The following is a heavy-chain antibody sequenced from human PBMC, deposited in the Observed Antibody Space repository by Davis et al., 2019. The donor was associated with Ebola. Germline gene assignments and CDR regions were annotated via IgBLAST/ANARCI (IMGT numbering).Heavy chain of an antibody. CDR1: GYTFTGYY. D-gene: IGHD6-13*01. CDR3: ARETAAAGKWFDP. J-gene: IGHJ5*02. CDR2: INPNSGGT. Sequence: ASVKVSCKASGYTFTGYYMHWVQQAPGQGLEWMGWINPNSGGTNYAQKFQGRVTMTRDTSISTAYMELSRLRSDDTAVYYCARETAAAGKWFDPWGQGTLVTVSS. V-gene: IGHV1-2*02.